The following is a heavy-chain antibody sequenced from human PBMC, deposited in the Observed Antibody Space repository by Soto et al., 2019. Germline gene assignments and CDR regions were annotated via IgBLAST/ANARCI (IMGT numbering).Heavy chain of an antibody. CDR2: ISWNSGSI. J-gene: IGHJ4*02. CDR3: AKGLYYYQTSGYPHY. D-gene: IGHD3-22*01. V-gene: IGHV3-9*01. Sequence: EVQLVESGGGLVQPGRSLRLSCAASGFTCPEYTMHWVRQAPGKGLEWVSGISWNSGSIDYADSVKGRFIISRDDAKNCLYLQMNSLRAEDTAFYYCAKGLYYYQTSGYPHYWGQGTLVTVSS. CDR1: GFTCPEYT.